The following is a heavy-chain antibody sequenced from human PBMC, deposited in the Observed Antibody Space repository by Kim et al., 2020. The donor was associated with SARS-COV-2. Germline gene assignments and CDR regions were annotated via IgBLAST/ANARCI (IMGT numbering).Heavy chain of an antibody. V-gene: IGHV4-39*01. Sequence: SETLSLTCSVSGDSISSSSYYWGWIRQPPGKGLEWIGSIYYSGTTYYNPSLKSRVTISVDTSKNQFSLKLSSVTAADTAVYYCARLTVASRDDYWGQGTLVTVSS. J-gene: IGHJ4*02. CDR1: GDSISSSSYY. D-gene: IGHD6-19*01. CDR2: IYYSGTT. CDR3: ARLTVASRDDY.